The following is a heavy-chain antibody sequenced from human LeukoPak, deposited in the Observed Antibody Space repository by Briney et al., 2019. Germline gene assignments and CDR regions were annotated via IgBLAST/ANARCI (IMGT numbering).Heavy chain of an antibody. V-gene: IGHV3-30-3*01. Sequence: GGSLRLSCAASGFTFSDSAMHWVRQAPGKGLEWVAVISYDGSNKYYADSVKGRFTISRDNSKNTLYLQMNSLRAEDTAVYYCAREMVVVGGWGQGTLVTVSS. D-gene: IGHD3-22*01. CDR2: ISYDGSNK. CDR3: AREMVVVGG. J-gene: IGHJ4*02. CDR1: GFTFSDSA.